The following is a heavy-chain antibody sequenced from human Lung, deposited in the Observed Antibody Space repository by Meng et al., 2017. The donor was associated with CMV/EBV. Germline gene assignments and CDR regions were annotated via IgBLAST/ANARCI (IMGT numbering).Heavy chain of an antibody. V-gene: IGHV3-30*03. CDR3: ARENLELQGTVDY. J-gene: IGHJ4*02. CDR2: DGNNK. CDR1: GFNITAYP. D-gene: IGHD1-7*01. Sequence: QVQLVECGGGVVQPGRSLRLSCAASGFNITAYPMHWVRQVPGKGLEWVTVDGNNKYYADSVKGRFTISRDNSRNTLDLQMDSLRTEDTAIYYCARENLELQGTVDYWGQGTLVTVSS.